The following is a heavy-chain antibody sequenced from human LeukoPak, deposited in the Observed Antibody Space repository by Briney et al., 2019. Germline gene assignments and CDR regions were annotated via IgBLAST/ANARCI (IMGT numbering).Heavy chain of an antibody. CDR1: GYSIGSGSY. Sequence: SETLSLTCAVSGYSIGSGSYWGWIRQPPGKGLEWIGNMFHSGDTYHNPSLKSRVTISADTSKNQFSLKLTSVTAADTAVYYCAKVGAYGDYARHDYWGQGTPVTVSS. CDR2: MFHSGDT. CDR3: AKVGAYGDYARHDY. V-gene: IGHV4-38-2*01. D-gene: IGHD4-17*01. J-gene: IGHJ4*02.